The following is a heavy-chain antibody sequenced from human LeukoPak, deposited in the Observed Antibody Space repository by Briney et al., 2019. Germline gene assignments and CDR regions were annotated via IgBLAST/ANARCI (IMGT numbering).Heavy chain of an antibody. J-gene: IGHJ4*02. D-gene: IGHD6-13*01. CDR1: GGTFSSYA. CDR3: ARSYSSSWYPTGQFDY. V-gene: IGHV1-69*13. Sequence: ASVKVSCKASGGTFSSYAISWVRQAPGQGLEWMGGIIPIFGTANYAQKFQGRVTITADESTSTAYMELSSLRSEDTAVYYCARSYSSSWYPTGQFDYWGQGTLVTVSS. CDR2: IIPIFGTA.